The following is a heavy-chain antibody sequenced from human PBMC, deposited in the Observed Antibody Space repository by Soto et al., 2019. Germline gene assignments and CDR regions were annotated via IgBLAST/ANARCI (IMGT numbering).Heavy chain of an antibody. CDR1: GGSISSSSYY. CDR2: IYYSGRT. J-gene: IGHJ5*01. V-gene: IGHV4-39*01. Sequence: QLQLQESGPGLVKPSENLSLTCTVSGGSISSSSYYWGCIRQPPGKRLEWIGSIYYSGRTYYNPSLKSRVAISGDTSKHQFSLRLSSVPASYTAVYYCAMHGDYCDYSTLVWFDSWRQGTLVTVSP. D-gene: IGHD4-17*01. CDR3: AMHGDYCDYSTLVWFDS.